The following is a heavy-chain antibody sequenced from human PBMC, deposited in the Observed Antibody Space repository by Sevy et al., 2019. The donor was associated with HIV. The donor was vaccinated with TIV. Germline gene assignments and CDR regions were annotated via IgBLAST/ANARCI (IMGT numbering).Heavy chain of an antibody. D-gene: IGHD6-19*01. CDR3: ARIAISVPDPGTWFDP. V-gene: IGHV1-2*02. Sequence: ASVKVSCKASGYTFTGYYMHWVRQAPGQGLEWMGWINPNSGGTNYAQKFQGRVTMTRDTSISTVYMELSRLRSDDTAVYYCARIAISVPDPGTWFDPWVQGTLVTVSS. CDR2: INPNSGGT. J-gene: IGHJ5*02. CDR1: GYTFTGYY.